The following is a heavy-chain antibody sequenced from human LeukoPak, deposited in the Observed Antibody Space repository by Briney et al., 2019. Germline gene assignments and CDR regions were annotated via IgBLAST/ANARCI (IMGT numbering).Heavy chain of an antibody. D-gene: IGHD6-19*01. CDR3: AKLPDSSGWYGRGAFDI. Sequence: GGSLRLSCAASGITFSSYGMSWVRQAPGKGLEWVSSISSTGGTTYYADSVKGRFTISRDNSKNTLYLQMNSLRAEDTAVYYCAKLPDSSGWYGRGAFDIWGQGTMVTVSS. J-gene: IGHJ3*02. CDR1: GITFSSYG. CDR2: ISSTGGTT. V-gene: IGHV3-23*01.